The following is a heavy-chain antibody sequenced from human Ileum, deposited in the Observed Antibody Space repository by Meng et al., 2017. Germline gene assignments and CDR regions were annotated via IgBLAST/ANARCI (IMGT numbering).Heavy chain of an antibody. CDR2: TGGSGART. D-gene: IGHD6-13*01. CDR1: GITFSIYA. Sequence: GESLKISCAASGITFSIYAMSWVRQAPGKGLEWVSGTGGSGARTYYADSVKGRFTISRDNSKNTLYLQMNSLRAEDTAVYYCATSTYSSSWYYFAYWGQGTLVTVSS. J-gene: IGHJ4*02. V-gene: IGHV3-23*01. CDR3: ATSTYSSSWYYFAY.